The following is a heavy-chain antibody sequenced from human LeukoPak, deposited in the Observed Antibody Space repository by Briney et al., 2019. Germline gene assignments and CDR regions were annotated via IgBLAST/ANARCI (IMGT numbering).Heavy chain of an antibody. CDR3: ARDSIAARPIDY. D-gene: IGHD6-6*01. Sequence: GGSLRLSCSASGFTFSTYWMSWVRQAPGKGLEWVANMKRDGSEIYYVDSVKGRFTISRDNAKNSLFLQMNSLRAEDTAVYYCARDSIAARPIDYWGQGTLVTVSS. CDR2: MKRDGSEI. CDR1: GFTFSTYW. J-gene: IGHJ4*02. V-gene: IGHV3-7*01.